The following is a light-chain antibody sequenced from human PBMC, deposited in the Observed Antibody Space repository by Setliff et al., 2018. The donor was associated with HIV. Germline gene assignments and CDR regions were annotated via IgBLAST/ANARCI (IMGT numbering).Light chain of an antibody. J-gene: IGLJ1*01. V-gene: IGLV1-44*01. CDR1: SSNIESNT. CDR2: NSI. Sequence: QSVLTQPPSASGTPGQRVTISCSGSSSNIESNTVNWYQQLPGTAPKLLIYNSINRPSGVPDRFSGSKSGTSASLAITGLQTEDEADYYCQSYDNSLSGYVFGAGTKVTV. CDR3: QSYDNSLSGYV.